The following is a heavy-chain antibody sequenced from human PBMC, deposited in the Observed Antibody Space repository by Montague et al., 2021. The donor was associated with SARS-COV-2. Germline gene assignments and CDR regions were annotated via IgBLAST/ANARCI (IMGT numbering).Heavy chain of an antibody. D-gene: IGHD5-12*01. CDR2: IYYSGST. V-gene: IGHV4-59*01. CDR3: AGDRGRFWHFDL. J-gene: IGHJ2*01. CDR1: GGSISSYD. Sequence: SETLSLTCTVSGGSISSYDWNWIRQSPGKGLEWIGYIYYSGSTKYNPSFRSRVTMLVDTSKRQMSLRLNSVTAADTAVYDCAGDRGRFWHFDLWGRGTLVTVSS.